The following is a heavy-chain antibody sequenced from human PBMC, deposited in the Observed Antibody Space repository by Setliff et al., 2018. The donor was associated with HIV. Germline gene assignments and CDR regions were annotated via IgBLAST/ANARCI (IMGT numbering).Heavy chain of an antibody. CDR3: ARGDGTKYYYYYYMDV. CDR1: GASIGRRSDC. V-gene: IGHV4-39*07. Sequence: SETLSLTCTVSGASIGRRSDCWGWIRQPPGKGLEWIGSFYYSWNTYYNPSLKSRVTISVDTSKNQFSLKLSSVTAADTAVYYCARGDGTKYYYYYYMDVWGKGTTVTSP. J-gene: IGHJ6*03. CDR2: FYYSWNT. D-gene: IGHD1-7*01.